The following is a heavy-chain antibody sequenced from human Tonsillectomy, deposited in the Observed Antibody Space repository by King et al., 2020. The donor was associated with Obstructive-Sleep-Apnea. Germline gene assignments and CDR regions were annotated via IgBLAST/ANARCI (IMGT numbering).Heavy chain of an antibody. CDR1: GGSISGFY. CDR2: IFDSWST. CDR3: ARVRGWELFFFDY. D-gene: IGHD1-26*01. V-gene: IGHV4-59*01. Sequence: QLQESGPGLVKPSETLSLPCSVSGGSISGFYWSWIRQPPGKGLEWIGSIFDSWSTNYNPSLKSRVTISPDTAKKQFSLKLTSVTAADTAVYYCARVRGWELFFFDYWGQGTLVTVSS. J-gene: IGHJ4*02.